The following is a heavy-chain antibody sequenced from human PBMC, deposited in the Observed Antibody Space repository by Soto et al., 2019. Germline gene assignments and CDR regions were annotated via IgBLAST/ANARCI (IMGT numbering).Heavy chain of an antibody. CDR1: GFTFSTYA. CDR3: AKDHTVYSGYDYYYGMDV. J-gene: IGHJ6*02. V-gene: IGHV3-23*01. D-gene: IGHD1-26*01. Sequence: GGSLRLSCADSGFTFSTYAINWVRQAPGKGLEWVSAISAGGYNTDYADSVKGRFTISRDNSKNTLYLQMNSLSAEDTAVYYCAKDHTVYSGYDYYYGMDVWGQGTTVTVSS. CDR2: ISAGGYNT.